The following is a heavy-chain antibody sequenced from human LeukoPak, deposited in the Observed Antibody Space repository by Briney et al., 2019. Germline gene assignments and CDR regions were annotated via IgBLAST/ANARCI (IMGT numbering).Heavy chain of an antibody. Sequence: PSETLSLTCSVSAYSISSGFFWGWIRQPPGKGLEWIGSIYHSGNTYYNPSLKSRVTISVDTSKNQFSLKLSSVTAADTAVYYCARVGNYYYMDVWGKGTTVTVSS. CDR2: IYHSGNT. CDR3: ARVGNYYYMDV. J-gene: IGHJ6*03. CDR1: AYSISSGFF. V-gene: IGHV4-38-2*02.